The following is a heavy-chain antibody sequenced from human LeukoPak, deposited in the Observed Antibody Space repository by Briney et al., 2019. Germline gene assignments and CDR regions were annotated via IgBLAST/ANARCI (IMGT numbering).Heavy chain of an antibody. CDR2: ISWNSGSI. D-gene: IGHD1-26*01. CDR3: AKDFARWGASPYYFDY. J-gene: IGHJ4*02. V-gene: IGHV3-9*01. CDR1: GFTFDDYA. Sequence: GGSLRLSCAASGFTFDDYAMHWVRQAPGKGLEWVSGISWNSGSIGYADSVKGRFTISRDNAKNSLYLQMNSLRAEDTALYYCAKDFARWGASPYYFDYWGQGTLVTVSS.